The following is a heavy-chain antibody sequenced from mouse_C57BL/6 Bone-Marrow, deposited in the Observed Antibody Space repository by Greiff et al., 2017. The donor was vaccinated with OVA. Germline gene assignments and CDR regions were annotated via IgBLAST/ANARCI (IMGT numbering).Heavy chain of an antibody. Sequence: EVNLVESGGDLVKPGGSLKLSCAASGFTFSSYGMSWVRQTPDKRLEWVATISSGGSYTYYPDSVKGRFTISRDNAKNTLYLQMSSLKSEDTAMYYCARHGPWGQGTLVTVSA. CDR1: GFTFSSYG. V-gene: IGHV5-6*01. CDR2: ISSGGSYT. CDR3: ARHGP. J-gene: IGHJ3*01.